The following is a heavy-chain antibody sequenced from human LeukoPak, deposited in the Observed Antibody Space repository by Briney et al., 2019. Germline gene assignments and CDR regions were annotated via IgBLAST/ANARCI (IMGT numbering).Heavy chain of an antibody. J-gene: IGHJ4*02. CDR2: MNPNSGNK. CDR3: ARDVSGYVHFDY. CDR1: RYTFTSYD. Sequence: ASVKVSCKASRYTFTSYDINWVRQATGQGLEWMGWMNPNSGNKGYAQKFQGRVTMTRNTSISTAYMELSSLRSEDTAVYYCARDVSGYVHFDYWGQGTLVTVSS. V-gene: IGHV1-8*01. D-gene: IGHD5-12*01.